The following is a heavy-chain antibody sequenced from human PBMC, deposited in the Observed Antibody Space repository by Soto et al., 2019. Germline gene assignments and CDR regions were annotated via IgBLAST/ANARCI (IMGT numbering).Heavy chain of an antibody. J-gene: IGHJ4*02. Sequence: PGESLKISRKGSGYSFTSYWIGWVRQMPGKGLEWMGIIYPGDSDTRYSPSFQGQVTISADKSISTSYLQWSSLKASDTAMYYCASTHSSSWYPPFDYWGQGMLVTVSS. CDR1: GYSFTSYW. V-gene: IGHV5-51*01. D-gene: IGHD6-13*01. CDR2: IYPGDSDT. CDR3: ASTHSSSWYPPFDY.